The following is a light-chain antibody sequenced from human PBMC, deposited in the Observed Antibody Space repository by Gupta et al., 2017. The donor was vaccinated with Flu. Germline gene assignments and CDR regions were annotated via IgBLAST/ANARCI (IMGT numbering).Light chain of an antibody. V-gene: IGLV1-40*01. Sequence: QSVLTQPPSVSGAPGQRVTISCTGSSSNIGAGYDVHWYQQLPGTAPKLLIYGNSNRPSGVPDRFSGSKSGTSASLAITRLQAEDEADYYCQSYDSSLSGLWVFGGGTKLTVL. CDR2: GNS. J-gene: IGLJ3*02. CDR3: QSYDSSLSGLWV. CDR1: SSNIGAGYD.